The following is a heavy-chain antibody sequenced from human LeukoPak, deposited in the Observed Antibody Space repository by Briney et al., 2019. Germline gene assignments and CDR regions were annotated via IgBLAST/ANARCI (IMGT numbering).Heavy chain of an antibody. CDR2: ISGDSRYT. J-gene: IGHJ4*02. Sequence: PGGSLRLSCAASGFTFSDYSLNWVRQAPGKGLEWVSCISGDSRYTYYADSLKGRSTISRDSAQNSLYLHMNNLRAEDTAVYYCARGPFSSSWSEFDYWGQGTLVTVSS. CDR1: GFTFSDYS. CDR3: ARGPFSSSWSEFDY. D-gene: IGHD6-13*01. V-gene: IGHV3-21*06.